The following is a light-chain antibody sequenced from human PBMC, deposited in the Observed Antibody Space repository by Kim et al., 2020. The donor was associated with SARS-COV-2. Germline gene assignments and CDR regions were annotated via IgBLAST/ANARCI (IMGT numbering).Light chain of an antibody. CDR1: QSVSSY. J-gene: IGKJ4*01. Sequence: EIVLTQSPATLSLSPGERATLSCRASQSVSSYLGWYQQKPGQVPRLLIYDASNRATGIPARFSGSGSGTDFTLTISSLEPEDFAVYYCHQRTKWPLTFGGGTKVDIK. V-gene: IGKV3-11*01. CDR3: HQRTKWPLT. CDR2: DAS.